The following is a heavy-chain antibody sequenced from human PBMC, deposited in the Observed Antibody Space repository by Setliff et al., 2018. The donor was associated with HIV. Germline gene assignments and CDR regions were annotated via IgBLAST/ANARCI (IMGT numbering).Heavy chain of an antibody. CDR1: GGSISRRDYC. J-gene: IGHJ6*03. D-gene: IGHD3-3*01. CDR2: VYYTWNT. Sequence: SETLSLTCTVSGGSISRRDYCWGWIRQPPGKGLEWIGSVYYTWNTCYNPSLKSRVTVSVDTSKNQFSLKLSSVTAADTAVYYCARCVTYYNFWSGYWGYYYYMDVWGKGTTVTVSS. V-gene: IGHV4-39*01. CDR3: ARCVTYYNFWSGYWGYYYYMDV.